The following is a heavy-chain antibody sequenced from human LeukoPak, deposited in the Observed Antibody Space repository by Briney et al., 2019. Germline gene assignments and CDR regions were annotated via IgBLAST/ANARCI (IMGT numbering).Heavy chain of an antibody. CDR1: GFTFSSYS. D-gene: IGHD5-24*01. J-gene: IGHJ4*02. Sequence: ETGGSLRLSCAASGFTFSSYSMNWVRQAPGKGLEWVSSISSSSSYIYYADSVKGRFTISRDNAKNSLYLQMNSLRAEDTAVYYCARWLQSLYYFDYWGQGTLVIVSS. CDR3: ARWLQSLYYFDY. V-gene: IGHV3-21*01. CDR2: ISSSSSYI.